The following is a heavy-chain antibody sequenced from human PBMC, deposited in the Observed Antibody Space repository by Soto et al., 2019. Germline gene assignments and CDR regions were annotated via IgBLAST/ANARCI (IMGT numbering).Heavy chain of an antibody. CDR2: INPKTGVT. CDR1: GYTFTGYF. CDR3: ARDENSLSQYSFSDF. J-gene: IGHJ4*02. Sequence: ASVKVSCKATGYTFTGYFMHWVRQAPGQGLEWMGWINPKTGVTNYAQKFQGRVTLTRDTSINTAYMELRRLRSDDTAVFYCARDENSLSQYSFSDFWGQGTLVTVSS. D-gene: IGHD5-18*01. V-gene: IGHV1-2*02.